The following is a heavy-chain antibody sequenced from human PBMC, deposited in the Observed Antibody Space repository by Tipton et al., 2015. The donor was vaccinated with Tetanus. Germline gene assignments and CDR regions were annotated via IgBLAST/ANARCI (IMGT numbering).Heavy chain of an antibody. CDR1: GYTFTSFG. Sequence: QVQLVQSGAEMKKPGASVKVSCKASGYTFTSFGINWVRQAPGQGLEWMGWINTDKGSTNYAQNLQGRVIMTTGTSTLTAYMELRSLRSDDTAVYYCARGGTMDYWGQGTLVTVSA. D-gene: IGHD1-1*01. CDR2: INTDKGST. CDR3: ARGGTMDY. J-gene: IGHJ4*02. V-gene: IGHV1-18*01.